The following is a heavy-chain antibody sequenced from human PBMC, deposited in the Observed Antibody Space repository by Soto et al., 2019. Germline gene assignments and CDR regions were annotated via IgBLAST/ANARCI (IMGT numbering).Heavy chain of an antibody. D-gene: IGHD2-8*01. CDR1: GYIFTGYY. Sequence: ASVKVSCKASGYIFTGYYIHWVRQAPGQGLECMGWINPTNGVTNFAQKFHGRVTMTRDTSITTAYMELSSLTSDDTAIYYCARDAIFGTNSYFDSWGQGTLVTVSS. J-gene: IGHJ4*02. CDR3: ARDAIFGTNSYFDS. CDR2: INPTNGVT. V-gene: IGHV1-2*02.